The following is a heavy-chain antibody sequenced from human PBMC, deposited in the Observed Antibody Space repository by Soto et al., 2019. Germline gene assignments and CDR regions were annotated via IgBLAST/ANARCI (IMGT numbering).Heavy chain of an antibody. CDR3: ARDRVDTAMVGYYGMDV. J-gene: IGHJ6*02. CDR2: INPSGGST. CDR1: GYTFTSYY. V-gene: IGHV1-46*01. D-gene: IGHD5-18*01. Sequence: QVQLVQSGAEVKKPGASVKVSCKASGYTFTSYYMHWVRQAPGQGLEWMGIINPSGGSTSYAQKFQGRVTMTRDTSTSTVYMELSSLRSEDTAAYYCARDRVDTAMVGYYGMDVWGQGTTVTVSS.